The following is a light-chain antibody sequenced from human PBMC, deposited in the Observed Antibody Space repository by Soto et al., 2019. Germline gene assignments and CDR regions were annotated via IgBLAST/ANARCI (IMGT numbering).Light chain of an antibody. CDR3: QQRSDWPST. Sequence: EIVLTQSPATLSLSPGERATLSCRASQSVSRYLAWYQQKPGQAPRLLIYDASNRATGIPARFSCSGSGTDFTLTISSLEPEDFAVYYCQQRSDWPSTFGGGTKVQIK. J-gene: IGKJ4*01. V-gene: IGKV3-11*01. CDR1: QSVSRY. CDR2: DAS.